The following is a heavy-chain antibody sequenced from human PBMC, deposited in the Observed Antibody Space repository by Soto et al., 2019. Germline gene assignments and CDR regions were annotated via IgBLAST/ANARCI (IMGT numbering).Heavy chain of an antibody. Sequence: GGSLRLSCAASGFTFSGYAMSWVRQAPGKGLEWVSAISGSGGSTYYADSVKGRFTISRDNSKNTLYLQMNSLRAEDTAVYYCAKDPTYYYDSSGKDDAFDIWGQGTMVTVSS. D-gene: IGHD3-22*01. CDR2: ISGSGGST. J-gene: IGHJ3*02. V-gene: IGHV3-23*01. CDR1: GFTFSGYA. CDR3: AKDPTYYYDSSGKDDAFDI.